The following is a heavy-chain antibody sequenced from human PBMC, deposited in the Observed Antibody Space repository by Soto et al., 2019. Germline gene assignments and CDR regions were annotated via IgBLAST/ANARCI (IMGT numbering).Heavy chain of an antibody. CDR2: IYHFGST. CDR1: GVSISSGGYS. D-gene: IGHD4-17*01. J-gene: IGHJ4*02. Sequence: PSETLSLTCAVSGVSISSGGYSWSWIRQPPGKGLEWIGYIYHFGSTYYNPSLKSRVTISVDRSENQISLRLTSVTAADTAVYYCARTLCDYVNIWFDYWGQGTLVTVSS. V-gene: IGHV4-30-2*01. CDR3: ARTLCDYVNIWFDY.